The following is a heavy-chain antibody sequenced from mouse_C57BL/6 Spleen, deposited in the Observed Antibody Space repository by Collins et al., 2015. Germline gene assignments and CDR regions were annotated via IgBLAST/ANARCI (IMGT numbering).Heavy chain of an antibody. CDR3: AREGLRMDY. CDR1: GYTFTDYY. CDR2: IYPGTGNS. J-gene: IGHJ4*01. Sequence: PGASVKLSCKASGYTFTDYYINWVKQGPGQGLEWIARIYPGTGNSYYSEKFKGKATLTAEKSSSTAYMQLSSLTSEDSAVYFCAREGLRMDYWGQGTSVTVSS. V-gene: IGHV1-76*01.